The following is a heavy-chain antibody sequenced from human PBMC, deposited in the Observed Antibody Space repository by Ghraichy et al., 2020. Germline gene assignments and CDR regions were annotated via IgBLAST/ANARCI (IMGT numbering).Heavy chain of an antibody. CDR2: ISSSSSTI. CDR1: GFTFSSYS. CDR3: AREGLWGSGPSLGFDP. Sequence: GGSLRLSCAASGFTFSSYSMNWVRQAPGKGLEWVSYISSSSSTIYYADSVEGRFTISRDNAKNSLYLQMNSLRDEDTAVYYCAREGLWGSGPSLGFDPWGQGILVTVSS. J-gene: IGHJ5*02. V-gene: IGHV3-48*02. D-gene: IGHD2-15*01.